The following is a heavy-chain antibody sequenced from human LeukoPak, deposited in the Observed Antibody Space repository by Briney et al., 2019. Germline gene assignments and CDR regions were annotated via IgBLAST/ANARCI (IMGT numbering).Heavy chain of an antibody. V-gene: IGHV3-23*01. D-gene: IGHD6-19*01. J-gene: IGHJ4*02. Sequence: GGSLRLSCAASGFTFSSYAMSWVRQAPGKGLEWVSAISGSGGSTYYADSVKGRSTISRDNSKNTLYLQMNSLRAEDTAVYYCASLSVAGRNFDYWGQGTLVTVSS. CDR2: ISGSGGST. CDR1: GFTFSSYA. CDR3: ASLSVAGRNFDY.